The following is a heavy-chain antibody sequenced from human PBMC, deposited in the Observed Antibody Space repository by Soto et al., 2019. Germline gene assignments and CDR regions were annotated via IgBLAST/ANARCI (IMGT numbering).Heavy chain of an antibody. Sequence: QVQLVQSGAEVKKPGASVKVSCKASGYTFTSYYMHWVRQAPGQGLEWMGIINPSGGSTSYAQKFQGRVTMTRDTSTSTVYMELSSLRSEDTAVYYCARGFRLVYVFGINGMDVWGQGTTVTVSS. V-gene: IGHV1-46*01. CDR2: INPSGGST. J-gene: IGHJ6*02. D-gene: IGHD3-16*01. CDR3: ARGFRLVYVFGINGMDV. CDR1: GYTFTSYY.